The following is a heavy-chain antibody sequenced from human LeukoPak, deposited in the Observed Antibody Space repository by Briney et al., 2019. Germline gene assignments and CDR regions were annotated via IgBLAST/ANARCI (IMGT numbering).Heavy chain of an antibody. CDR3: ARVSNYDFWSGYYLDV. CDR2: ISAYNGNT. V-gene: IGHV1-18*01. D-gene: IGHD3-3*01. CDR1: GYTFTSYG. J-gene: IGHJ6*04. Sequence: ASVKVSCKASGYTFTSYGISWVRQAPGQGLERMGWISAYNGNTNYAQKLQGRVTMTTDTSTSTAYMELRSLRSDDTAVYYCARVSNYDFWSGYYLDVWGKGTTVTVSS.